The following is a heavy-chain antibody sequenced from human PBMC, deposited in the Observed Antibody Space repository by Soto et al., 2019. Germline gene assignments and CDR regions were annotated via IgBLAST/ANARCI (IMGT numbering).Heavy chain of an antibody. V-gene: IGHV1-18*01. CDR3: ARDRGVEMATTVDY. CDR1: GYTFTSYG. Sequence: AAVKVSCKACGYTFTSYGISWVRQAPGQGLEWMGWISAYNGNTNYAQKLQGRVTMTTDTSTSTAYMELRSLRSDDTAGYYCARDRGVEMATTVDYWGQGTLVTVSS. D-gene: IGHD5-12*01. CDR2: ISAYNGNT. J-gene: IGHJ4*02.